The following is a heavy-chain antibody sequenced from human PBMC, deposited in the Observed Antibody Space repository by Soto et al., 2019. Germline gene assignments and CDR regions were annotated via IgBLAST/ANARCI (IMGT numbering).Heavy chain of an antibody. D-gene: IGHD4-17*01. J-gene: IGHJ3*02. CDR2: INHSGST. CDR3: ARSLRGDAFDI. CDR1: GGSFIGYY. Sequence: ASETLSLTCAVYGGSFIGYYWSWIRQPPGKGLEWIGEINHSGSTNYNPSLKSRVTISVDTSKNQFSLKLSSVTAADTAVYYCARSLRGDAFDIWGQGTMVTVSS. V-gene: IGHV4-34*01.